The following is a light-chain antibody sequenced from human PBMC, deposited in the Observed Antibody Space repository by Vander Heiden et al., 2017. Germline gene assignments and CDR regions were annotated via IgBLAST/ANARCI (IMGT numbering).Light chain of an antibody. Sequence: DIQLTQSPSSVSASVGDRVTITCRASQGFSSWLAWYQQKPGKAPKLLIYAASSLQSGVPSRFSGSGSGTEFTLTISSMKPEDFATSYCQQANRVGWTFGQGTKVEIK. V-gene: IGKV1-12*01. CDR3: QQANRVGWT. J-gene: IGKJ1*01. CDR1: QGFSSW. CDR2: AAS.